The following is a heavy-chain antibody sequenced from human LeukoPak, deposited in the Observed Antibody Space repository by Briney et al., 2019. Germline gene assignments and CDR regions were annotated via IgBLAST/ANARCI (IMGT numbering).Heavy chain of an antibody. J-gene: IGHJ4*02. CDR3: ARGAARGVPTAFY. V-gene: IGHV3-30*04. CDR1: GFTFSSYA. CDR2: ISYDGSNK. D-gene: IGHD2-2*01. Sequence: GRSLRLSCAASGFTFSSYAMHWVRQAPGKGLEWVAVISYDGSNKYYADSVKGRFTISRDNSKNTLYLQMNSLRAEDTAVYYCARGAARGVPTAFYWGQGTLVTVSS.